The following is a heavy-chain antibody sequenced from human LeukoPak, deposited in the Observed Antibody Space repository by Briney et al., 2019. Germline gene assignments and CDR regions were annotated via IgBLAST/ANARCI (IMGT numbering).Heavy chain of an antibody. Sequence: GGSLRLSCAASGFTFSSCAMSWVRQAPGKGLEWVSFISPSGDRTSNADSVEGRFTISRDNTRNTLYLQMNSLRDEDTGVYYCAIMHGYYDGSGFWVQWGQGTLVTVSS. D-gene: IGHD3-22*01. V-gene: IGHV3-23*01. CDR3: AIMHGYYDGSGFWVQ. J-gene: IGHJ4*02. CDR2: ISPSGDRT. CDR1: GFTFSSCA.